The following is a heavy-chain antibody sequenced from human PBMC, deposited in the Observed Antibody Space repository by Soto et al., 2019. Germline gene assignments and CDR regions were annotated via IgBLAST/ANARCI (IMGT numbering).Heavy chain of an antibody. CDR2: ISSSDNII. CDR3: ARDLGYYDSSGYFDY. D-gene: IGHD3-22*01. Sequence: GGSLRLSCAASGFTFSYYYMSWIRQAPGKGLEWVSYISSSDNIIYYADSVKGRFTISRDNAKNSLYLQVNSLRAEDTAVYYCARDLGYYDSSGYFDYWGQGTLVTVSS. J-gene: IGHJ4*02. CDR1: GFTFSYYY. V-gene: IGHV3-11*01.